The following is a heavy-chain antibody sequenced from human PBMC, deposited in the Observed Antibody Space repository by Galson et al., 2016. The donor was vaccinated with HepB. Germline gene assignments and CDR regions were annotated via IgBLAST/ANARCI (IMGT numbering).Heavy chain of an antibody. V-gene: IGHV3-11*04. J-gene: IGHJ4*02. CDR3: ARETCRAGSCYSFDY. CDR2: ISHSGKTI. Sequence: SLRLSCAASGFGLGDYHMSWIRQTPGKGLEWVSYISHSGKTIFYADSVKGRFTISRDNAKNSLYLQLNSLRAEDTAVYYCARETCRAGSCYSFDYWGQGTLVTVSS. CDR1: GFGLGDYH. D-gene: IGHD2-15*01.